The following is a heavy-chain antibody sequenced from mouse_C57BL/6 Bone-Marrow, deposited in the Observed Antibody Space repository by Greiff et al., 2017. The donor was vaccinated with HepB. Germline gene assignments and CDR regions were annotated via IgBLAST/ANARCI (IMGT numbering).Heavy chain of an antibody. D-gene: IGHD4-1*01. CDR2: IYPGGGYT. Sequence: VQLQESGAELVRPGTSVKMSCKASGYTFTNYWIGWAKQRPGHGLEWIGDIYPGGGYTNYNEKFKGKATLTADKSSSTAYMQFSSLTSEDSAIYYCAAGKGLDYWGQGTTLTVSS. V-gene: IGHV1-63*01. CDR3: AAGKGLDY. J-gene: IGHJ2*01. CDR1: GYTFTNYW.